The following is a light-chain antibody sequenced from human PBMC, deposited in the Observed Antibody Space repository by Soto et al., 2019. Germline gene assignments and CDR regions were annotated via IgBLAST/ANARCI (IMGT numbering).Light chain of an antibody. Sequence: QSVLTQPASVSGSPGQSITISCTGTSSDVGGYNYVSWYQQHPGKAPRLMISEVSNRPSGVSNRFSGSKSGNTASLTISGLQAEDEADYYCSSYTSSRSWVFGGGTKGTVL. J-gene: IGLJ3*02. V-gene: IGLV2-14*01. CDR1: SSDVGGYNY. CDR3: SSYTSSRSWV. CDR2: EVS.